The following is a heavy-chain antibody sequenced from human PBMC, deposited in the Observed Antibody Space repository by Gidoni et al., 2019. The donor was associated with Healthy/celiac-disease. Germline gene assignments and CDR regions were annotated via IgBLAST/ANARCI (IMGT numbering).Heavy chain of an antibody. CDR1: GGSISSYY. J-gene: IGHJ5*02. Sequence: QVQLQESGPGLVTPSETLSLTCTVSGGSISSYYWSWIRQPPGKGLEWIGSIYYSGSTNYNPSLKSRVTISVDTAKNQFSLKLSSVTAAETAVYYCARYYYDSSGYYSDWFDPWGQGTLVTVSS. CDR3: ARYYYDSSGYYSDWFDP. V-gene: IGHV4-59*08. CDR2: IYYSGST. D-gene: IGHD3-22*01.